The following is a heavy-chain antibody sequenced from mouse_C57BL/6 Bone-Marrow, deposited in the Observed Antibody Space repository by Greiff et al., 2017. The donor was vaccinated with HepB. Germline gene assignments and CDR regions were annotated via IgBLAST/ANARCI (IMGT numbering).Heavy chain of an antibody. V-gene: IGHV5-4*03. Sequence: DVKLVESGGGLVKPGGSLKLSCAASGFTFSSYAMSWVRQTPEKRLEWVATISDGGSYTYYPDNVKGRFTISRDNAKNNLYLQMSHLKSEDTAMYYCARYGSSYYFDYWGQSTTLTVTS. D-gene: IGHD1-1*01. CDR3: ARYGSSYYFDY. J-gene: IGHJ2*01. CDR2: ISDGGSYT. CDR1: GFTFSSYA.